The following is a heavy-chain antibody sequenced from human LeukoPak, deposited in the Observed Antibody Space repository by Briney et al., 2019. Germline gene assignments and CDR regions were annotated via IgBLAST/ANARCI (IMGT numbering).Heavy chain of an antibody. CDR2: IYYSGST. V-gene: IGHV4-59*01. CDR3: ARVPYSRVLNYYYGMDV. J-gene: IGHJ6*02. Sequence: PSETLSLTCTVSGGSISSYYWSWIRQPPGKGLEWIGYIYYSGSTNYNPSLKSRVTISVDTPKNQFSLKLSSVTAADTAVYYCARVPYSRVLNYYYGMDVWGQGTTVTVSS. CDR1: GGSISSYY. D-gene: IGHD2-15*01.